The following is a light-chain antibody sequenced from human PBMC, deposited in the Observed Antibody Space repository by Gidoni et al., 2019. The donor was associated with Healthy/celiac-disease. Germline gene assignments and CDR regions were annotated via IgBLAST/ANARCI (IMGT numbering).Light chain of an antibody. CDR1: QSVSSSC. Sequence: ESVLTQSPGTLSLSPGERATLSCSASQSVSSSCLAWYQQKPGQAPRLLIYGASSRATGIPDRFSGSGSGTDFTLTISRLEPEDFAVYYCQQYGSSPRTFGQGTKLEIK. CDR3: QQYGSSPRT. J-gene: IGKJ2*02. V-gene: IGKV3-20*01. CDR2: GAS.